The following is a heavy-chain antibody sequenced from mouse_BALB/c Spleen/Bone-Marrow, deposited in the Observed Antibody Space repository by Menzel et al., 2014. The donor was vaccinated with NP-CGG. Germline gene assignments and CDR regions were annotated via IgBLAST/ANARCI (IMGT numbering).Heavy chain of an antibody. Sequence: VQLHQSGAELVKPGAPVKLSCKASGYTFTSYWMNWVKQRPGRGLEWIGRIDPSDSETHYNQKFKDKATLTVDKSSSSAYIQHSSLTSEDSAVYYCARALGDGYYYAMDYWGQGTSVTVTS. V-gene: IGHV1-69*02. J-gene: IGHJ4*01. CDR1: GYTFTSYW. D-gene: IGHD2-3*01. CDR2: IDPSDSET. CDR3: ARALGDGYYYAMDY.